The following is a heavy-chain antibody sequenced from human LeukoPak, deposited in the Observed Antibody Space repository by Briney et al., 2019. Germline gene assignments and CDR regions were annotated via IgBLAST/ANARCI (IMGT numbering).Heavy chain of an antibody. V-gene: IGHV4-4*08. CDR2: ASKSGST. J-gene: IGHJ3*01. CDR1: GGSITSHF. Sequence: SETLSLTCTVSGGSITSHFWTWIRQAPGKGLEWVGYASKSGSTNYIPSLQSRITISVDTSKNQFFLKLTSMTAADTAVYFCARDDYGVFDAFDVWGQGTVVTVSS. CDR3: ARDDYGVFDAFDV. D-gene: IGHD3-16*01.